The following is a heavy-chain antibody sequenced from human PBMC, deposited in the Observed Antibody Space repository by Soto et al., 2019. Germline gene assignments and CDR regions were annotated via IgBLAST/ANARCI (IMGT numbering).Heavy chain of an antibody. J-gene: IGHJ6*02. CDR3: ARDIVVVPAAMTEYYYYGMDV. CDR2: ISAYNGNT. CDR1: GYTFTSYG. Sequence: ASVKVSCKAPGYTFTSYGISWVRQAPGQGLEWMGWISAYNGNTNYAQKLQGRVTMTTDTSTSTAYMELRSLRSDDTAVYYCARDIVVVPAAMTEYYYYGMDVWGQGTTVTVSS. V-gene: IGHV1-18*01. D-gene: IGHD2-2*01.